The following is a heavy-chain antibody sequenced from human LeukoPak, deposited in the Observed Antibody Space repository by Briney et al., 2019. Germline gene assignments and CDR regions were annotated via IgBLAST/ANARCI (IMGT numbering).Heavy chain of an antibody. CDR1: GYTFTGYY. V-gene: IGHV1-2*02. Sequence: ASVKVSCKASGYTFTGYYMHWVRQAPGQGLEWMGWINPNSGGTNYAQKFQGRVTMTRNTSISTAYMELSSLRSEDTAVYYCARAYDSSGSDAFDIWGQGTMVTVSS. D-gene: IGHD3-22*01. CDR2: INPNSGGT. J-gene: IGHJ3*02. CDR3: ARAYDSSGSDAFDI.